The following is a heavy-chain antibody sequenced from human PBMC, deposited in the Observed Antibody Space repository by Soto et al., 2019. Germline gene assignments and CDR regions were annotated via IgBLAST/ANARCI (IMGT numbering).Heavy chain of an antibody. V-gene: IGHV3-33*01. D-gene: IGHD6-25*01. J-gene: IGHJ6*03. CDR2: IWYDGINK. CDR1: GFTFSSYG. Sequence: QVQLVESGGGVVQPGRSLRLSCAASGFTFSSYGMHWVRQAPGKGLEWVAVIWYDGINKYYADSVKGRFTISRDNSKNTLYLQMNSLRAEDTAVYYCAHCLSSVYYYMDVWGKGTTVTVSS. CDR3: AHCLSSVYYYMDV.